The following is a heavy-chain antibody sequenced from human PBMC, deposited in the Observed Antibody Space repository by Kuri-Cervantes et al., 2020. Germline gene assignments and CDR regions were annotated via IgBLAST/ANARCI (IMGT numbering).Heavy chain of an antibody. D-gene: IGHD2-2*01. CDR1: GGSISSYY. CDR3: AREAPAPRYCSITSCYAGVD. Sequence: SETLSLTCTVSGGSISSYYWSWIRQPPGKGLEWIGYIYYSGSTNYNPSLKSRVTISVDTSKNQFSLKLRSVTAADTAVYYCAREAPAPRYCSITSCYAGVDWGQGTLVTVSS. J-gene: IGHJ4*02. CDR2: IYYSGST. V-gene: IGHV4-59*01.